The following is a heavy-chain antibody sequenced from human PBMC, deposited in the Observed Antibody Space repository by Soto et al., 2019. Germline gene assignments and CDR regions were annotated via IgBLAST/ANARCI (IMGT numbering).Heavy chain of an antibody. CDR1: GITISNYP. J-gene: IGHJ4*02. Sequence: EVQLLESGGGLVQPGGSLRLSCAASGITISNYPMSWVRQAPGKGLEWVSGISGSGDRTYYADSAKGRFTISKDISKNSLSLQVDSLGVDDTAVYFCVKDDGGSPSIPPLWGQGTLVTVSS. V-gene: IGHV3-23*01. CDR3: VKDDGGSPSIPPL. CDR2: ISGSGDRT. D-gene: IGHD3-10*01.